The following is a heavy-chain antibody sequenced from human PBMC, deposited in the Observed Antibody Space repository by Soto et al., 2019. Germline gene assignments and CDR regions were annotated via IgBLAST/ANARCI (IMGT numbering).Heavy chain of an antibody. CDR3: ARDARYHSESGPYYYRFDS. Sequence: PSETLSLTCTVSGGSISSGEFYWNWIRQTPGKGLESIACISSSGSTYYNPSLKSRVSVSIDKAGNQFSLRLNSVTAADTAVYYCARDARYHSESGPYYYRFDSWGQGAQVTVSS. J-gene: IGHJ4*02. V-gene: IGHV4-30-4*01. CDR2: ISSSGST. D-gene: IGHD3-22*01. CDR1: GGSISSGEFY.